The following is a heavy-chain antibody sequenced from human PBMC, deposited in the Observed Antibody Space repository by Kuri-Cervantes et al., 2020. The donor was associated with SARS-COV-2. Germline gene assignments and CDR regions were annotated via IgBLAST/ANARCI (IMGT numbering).Heavy chain of an antibody. V-gene: IGHV1-18*01. Sequence: ASVKVSCKASGYTFTSYGISWVRQAPGQGLEWMGWISAYNGNTNYAQKLQGRVTMTTDTSTSTAHMELRSLRSEDTAVYYCARATGPPGYFDYWGQGTLVTVSS. CDR2: ISAYNGNT. J-gene: IGHJ4*02. CDR1: GYTFTSYG. CDR3: ARATGPPGYFDY.